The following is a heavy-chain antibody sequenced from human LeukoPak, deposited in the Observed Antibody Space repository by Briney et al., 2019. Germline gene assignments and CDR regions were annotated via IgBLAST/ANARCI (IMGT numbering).Heavy chain of an antibody. CDR1: GGSISTSTSY. CDR3: AGATGFTSGWRWFDP. CDR2: IYHGGST. V-gene: IGHV4-39*07. Sequence: SETLSLTCTVSGGSISTSTSYWGWIRQPPGKGLEWIGSIYHGGSTYYNPSLKSRVTMSLDPSKNQGSLKMSFVPAADTAVYYCAGATGFTSGWRWFDPWGQGTLVTVSS. D-gene: IGHD6-19*01. J-gene: IGHJ5*02.